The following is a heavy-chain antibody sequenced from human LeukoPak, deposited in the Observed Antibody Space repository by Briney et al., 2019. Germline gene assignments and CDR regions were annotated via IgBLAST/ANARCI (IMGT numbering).Heavy chain of an antibody. D-gene: IGHD3-10*01. J-gene: IGHJ4*02. Sequence: KPSETLSLTCTVSGGSISSYYWSWIRQPPGKGLEWIGYIYTSGCTNYNPSLKSRVTISVDTSKNQFSLKLSSVTAADTAVYYCARRASMVSRSRSLYYFDYWGQGTLVTVSS. CDR2: IYTSGCT. V-gene: IGHV4-4*09. CDR3: ARRASMVSRSRSLYYFDY. CDR1: GGSISSYY.